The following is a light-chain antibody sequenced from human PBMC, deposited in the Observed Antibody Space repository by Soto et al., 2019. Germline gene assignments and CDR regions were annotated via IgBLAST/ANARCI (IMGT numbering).Light chain of an antibody. V-gene: IGKV1-5*01. CDR1: QSISSW. CDR3: PLSASLSNT. CDR2: DAS. J-gene: IGKJ1*01. Sequence: SPVTLSLNIEDRVTITCRASQSISSWLAWYQQMPGKAPKFLIYDASSLHSGVPSRFSGSGSGTEFTLTISSLQPDDVAPYCCPLSASLSNTSGQRTKL.